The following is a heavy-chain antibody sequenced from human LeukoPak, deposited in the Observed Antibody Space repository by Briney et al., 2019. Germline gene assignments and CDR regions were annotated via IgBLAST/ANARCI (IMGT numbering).Heavy chain of an antibody. CDR2: IRYDGSIK. J-gene: IGHJ4*02. Sequence: GGSLRLSCAASGFTFGSYGIHWVRQAPGKGLEWVTFIRYDGSIKYYADSVKGRFTISRDNSKNTLYLQMNSLRAEDTAVYYCAKDLTRSRLWTTKSTGFDYWGQGTLVTVSS. CDR1: GFTFGSYG. CDR3: AKDLTRSRLWTTKSTGFDY. D-gene: IGHD2-21*01. V-gene: IGHV3-30*02.